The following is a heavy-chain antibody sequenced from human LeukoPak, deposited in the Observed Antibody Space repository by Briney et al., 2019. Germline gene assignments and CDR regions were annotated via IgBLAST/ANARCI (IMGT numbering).Heavy chain of an antibody. CDR3: AKEKRSSSWYRNCFDP. CDR1: GFTFSSYA. J-gene: IGHJ5*02. CDR2: ISGSGGGT. Sequence: GGSLRLSCAASGFTFSSYAMSWVRQAPGKELEWVSVISGSGGGTDYADSVKGRLTISRDNSKNTLYLQMNGLRAEDTAVYYCAKEKRSSSWYRNCFDPWGQGTLVTVSS. D-gene: IGHD6-13*01. V-gene: IGHV3-23*01.